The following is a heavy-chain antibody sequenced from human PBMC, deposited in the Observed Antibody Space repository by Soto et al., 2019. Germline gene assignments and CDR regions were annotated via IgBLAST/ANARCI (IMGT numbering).Heavy chain of an antibody. CDR1: GGSISSGGHY. J-gene: IGHJ4*02. CDR3: ARVPPLVGRPYDY. D-gene: IGHD6-6*01. CDR2: IYYSGST. V-gene: IGHV4-31*03. Sequence: QVQLQESGPGLVKPSQTLSLTCTVSGGSISSGGHYWSWIRQHPGKGLEWIGHIYYSGSTSYNPSLKSRVTIFGDTTKNQLSLKLSSVTAADTAVYYCARVPPLVGRPYDYWGQGTLVTVSS.